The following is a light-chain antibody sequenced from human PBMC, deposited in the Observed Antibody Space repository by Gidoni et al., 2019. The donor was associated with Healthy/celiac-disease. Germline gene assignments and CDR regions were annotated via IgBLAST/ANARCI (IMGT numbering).Light chain of an antibody. CDR1: SSNIGAGYD. CDR2: GNS. Sequence: QSVLTQPPSVSGAPGPRVTISCTGSSSNIGAGYDVHWYQQLPGTAPKLLIYGNSNRPSGVPDRFSGSKSGTSASLAITGLQAEDEADYYCQSYDSSLSGPVFGTGTKVTVL. V-gene: IGLV1-40*01. J-gene: IGLJ1*01. CDR3: QSYDSSLSGPV.